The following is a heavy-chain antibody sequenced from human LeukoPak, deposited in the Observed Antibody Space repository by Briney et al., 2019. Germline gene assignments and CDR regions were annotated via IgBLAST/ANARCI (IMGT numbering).Heavy chain of an antibody. V-gene: IGHV4-38-2*02. D-gene: IGHD2-15*01. CDR1: GYSISSGYY. CDR3: ARAARRYCSGGSCPPPDYYYMDV. Sequence: PSETLSLTCTVSGYSISSGYYWGWIRQPPGKGLEWIGCIYHSGSTYCNPSLKSRVTISVDTSKNQFSLNLSSVTAADTAVYYCARAARRYCSGGSCPPPDYYYMDVWGKGTTVTVSS. J-gene: IGHJ6*03. CDR2: IYHSGST.